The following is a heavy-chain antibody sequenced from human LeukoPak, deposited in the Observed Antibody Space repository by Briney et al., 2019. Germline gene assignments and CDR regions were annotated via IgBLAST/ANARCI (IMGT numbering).Heavy chain of an antibody. V-gene: IGHV1-18*01. CDR1: GYTFTSYG. CDR3: ARDYRRGYYYYMDV. Sequence: ASVKVSCKASGYTFTSYGISWVRQAPGQGLEWMGWISAYNGNTNYAQKLQGRVTMTTDTSTSTDYMELRSLRSDDTAVYYCARDYRRGYYYYMDVWGKGTTVTVSS. CDR2: ISAYNGNT. J-gene: IGHJ6*03.